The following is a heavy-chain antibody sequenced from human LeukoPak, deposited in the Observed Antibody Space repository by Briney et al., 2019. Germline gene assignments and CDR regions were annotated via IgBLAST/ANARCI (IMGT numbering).Heavy chain of an antibody. D-gene: IGHD3-22*01. Sequence: GGSLRLSCAASGFTFSSYAMGWVRPAPGKGLGGVSAFSGSGGITYYADSVKGRFTISRDNSKNTLYLQMNSLRAEDTAVYYCAKGPHRWLSGAFDIWGQGTMVTVSS. CDR3: AKGPHRWLSGAFDI. CDR1: GFTFSSYA. CDR2: FSGSGGIT. V-gene: IGHV3-23*01. J-gene: IGHJ3*02.